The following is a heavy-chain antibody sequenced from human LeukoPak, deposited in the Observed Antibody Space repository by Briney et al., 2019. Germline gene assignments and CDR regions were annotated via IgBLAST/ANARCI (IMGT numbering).Heavy chain of an antibody. J-gene: IGHJ6*03. CDR2: IYHSGST. V-gene: IGHV4-38-2*02. CDR3: ARGRVGGYDGSPSYMDV. CDR1: GYSISIGYY. Sequence: PSETLSLTCTVSGYSISIGYYWGWIRQPPGKGLEWIGSIYHSGSTYYDPSLKSRVTISVDTSKNQFSLKLSSVTAADTAVYYCARGRVGGYDGSPSYMDVWGKGTTVTVSS. D-gene: IGHD5-12*01.